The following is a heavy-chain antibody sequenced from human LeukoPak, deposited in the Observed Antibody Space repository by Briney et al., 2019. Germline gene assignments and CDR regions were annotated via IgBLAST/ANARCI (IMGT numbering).Heavy chain of an antibody. J-gene: IGHJ4*02. CDR3: ARKGASDY. Sequence: GASVKVSCKASGYTFTDFYIHWVRQATGQGLEWMGWMNPNSGNTGYAQKFQGRVTTTRDTSISTAYMELTSLRSEDTAVYYCARKGASDYWGQGTLVTVSS. CDR1: GYTFTDFY. V-gene: IGHV1-8*02. CDR2: MNPNSGNT.